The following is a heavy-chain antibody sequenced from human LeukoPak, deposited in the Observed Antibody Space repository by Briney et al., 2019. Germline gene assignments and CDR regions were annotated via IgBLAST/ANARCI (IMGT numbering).Heavy chain of an antibody. J-gene: IGHJ5*02. D-gene: IGHD6-19*01. CDR2: IRYDGSNK. V-gene: IGHV3-30*02. CDR1: GFTFSNYG. Sequence: GGSLRLSCAASGFTFSNYGMHWVRQAPGKGLEWVALIRYDGSNKYYADSVKGRFTISRDNSKTTLYLQMNSLRAEDTAVYYCAKGYSSGWYYSDPWGQGTLVTVSS. CDR3: AKGYSSGWYYSDP.